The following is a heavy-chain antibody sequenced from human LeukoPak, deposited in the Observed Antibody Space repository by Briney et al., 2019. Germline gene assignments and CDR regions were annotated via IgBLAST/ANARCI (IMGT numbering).Heavy chain of an antibody. D-gene: IGHD6-13*01. V-gene: IGHV5-51*01. J-gene: IGHJ3*02. CDR2: IYPGDSDT. Sequence: PGESLKISGKGSGYSFTSYWIGWVRQMPGKGLEWIGIIYPGDSDTRYSPSFQGQVTISAAKSISTAYLQWSSLKASDTAMYYCARLSIAAAGTGAFDIWGQGTMVTVSS. CDR3: ARLSIAAAGTGAFDI. CDR1: GYSFTSYW.